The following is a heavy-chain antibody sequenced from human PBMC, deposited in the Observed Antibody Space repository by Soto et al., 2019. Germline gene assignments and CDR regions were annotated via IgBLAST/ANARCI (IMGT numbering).Heavy chain of an antibody. CDR1: GGSFSGYQ. D-gene: IGHD3-10*01. Sequence: QVQLQQWGAGLLKPSETLSLTCAVYGGSFSGYQWSWIRQTPGKGLEWIGEINDSGNINYNPSLKSRVTILVDTAKKQISLKLSSVTAADTAVYYCARGSILWFGELSRRGGYYYYMDVWGTGTTVTVSS. J-gene: IGHJ6*03. V-gene: IGHV4-34*01. CDR2: INDSGNI. CDR3: ARGSILWFGELSRRGGYYYYMDV.